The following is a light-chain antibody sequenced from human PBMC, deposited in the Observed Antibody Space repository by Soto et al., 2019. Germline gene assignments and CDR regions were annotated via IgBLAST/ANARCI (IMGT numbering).Light chain of an antibody. J-gene: IGLJ1*01. Sequence: QSVLSQPPSASGTPGQTVIISCSGSRSDIGSNFVNWYQRLPGTAPKLLIYNSNQQPSGVPDRFSGSKSGTSASLAISGQQSEDEADYYCAAWDDRLTGPVFGTGTKLTVL. CDR2: NSN. CDR1: RSDIGSNF. CDR3: AAWDDRLTGPV. V-gene: IGLV1-44*01.